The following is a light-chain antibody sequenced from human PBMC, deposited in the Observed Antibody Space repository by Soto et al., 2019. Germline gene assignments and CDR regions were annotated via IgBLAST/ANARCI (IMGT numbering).Light chain of an antibody. V-gene: IGKV1-5*03. J-gene: IGKJ1*01. CDR1: QSISSW. CDR3: LQHNSYPGT. CDR2: KAS. Sequence: DIQMTQSPSTLSASVGDRVTITCRASQSISSWLAWYQQKPGKAPKLLIYKASSLESGVPSRFSGSGSGTEFTLTISSLQPEDFATYYCLQHNSYPGTFGQGTKVDIK.